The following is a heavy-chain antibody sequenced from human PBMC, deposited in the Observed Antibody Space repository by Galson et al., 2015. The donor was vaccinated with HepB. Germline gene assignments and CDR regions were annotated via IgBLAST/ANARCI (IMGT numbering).Heavy chain of an antibody. V-gene: IGHV3-21*01. D-gene: IGHD3-22*01. J-gene: IGHJ4*02. CDR2: ISSSSSYI. CDR3: ARDRLPSSGQFDY. Sequence: SLRLSCAASGFTFSSYSMNWVRQAPGKGLEWVSSISSSSSYIYYADSVKGRFTISRDNAKNSLYLQMNSLRAEDTAVYYCARDRLPSSGQFDYWGQGTLVTVSS. CDR1: GFTFSSYS.